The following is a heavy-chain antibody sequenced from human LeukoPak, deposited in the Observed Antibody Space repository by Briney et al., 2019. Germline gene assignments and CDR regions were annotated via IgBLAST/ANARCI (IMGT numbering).Heavy chain of an antibody. CDR1: VDSISRYY. V-gene: IGHV4-59*01. CDR3: ARDHPGPDYGGPGVMDY. Sequence: KPSETLSLTCTVSVDSISRYYWNWIRQPPGKGLEWIGYIFNSVTTSYNPSLKRRVTISTDTSKNQISLKLSSVTAADTAVYYCARDHPGPDYGGPGVMDYWGQGTLVTVSS. J-gene: IGHJ4*02. CDR2: IFNSVTT. D-gene: IGHD4-17*01.